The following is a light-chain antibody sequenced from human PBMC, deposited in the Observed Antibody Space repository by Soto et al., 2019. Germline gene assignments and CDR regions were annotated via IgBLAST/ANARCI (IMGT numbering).Light chain of an antibody. V-gene: IGKV4-1*01. J-gene: IGKJ4*01. Sequence: DIVMTQSPDSLAVSLGERATINCKSSQGVLYSSKNKNYLAWYQQKPGQPPKLLIYWASTRESGVPDRFSGSGSGTDFTLTITSLQAEDVAVYYCQQYYTTPLLTFGGGTKVEIK. CDR3: QQYYTTPLLT. CDR1: QGVLYSSKNKNY. CDR2: WAS.